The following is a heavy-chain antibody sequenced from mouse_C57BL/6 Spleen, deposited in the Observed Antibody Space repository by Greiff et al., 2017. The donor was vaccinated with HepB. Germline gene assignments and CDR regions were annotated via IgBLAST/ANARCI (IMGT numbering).Heavy chain of an antibody. CDR1: GYTFTSYW. V-gene: IGHV1-5*01. CDR2: IYPGNSDT. D-gene: IGHD1-1*01. J-gene: IGHJ1*03. Sequence: EVQLQESGTVLARPGASVKMSCKTSGYTFTSYWMHWVKQRPGQGLEWIGAIYPGNSDTSYNQKFKGKAKLTAVTSASTAYMELSSLTNEDSAVYYCTRSWITTVVAEYWYFDVWGTGTTVTVSS. CDR3: TRSWITTVVAEYWYFDV.